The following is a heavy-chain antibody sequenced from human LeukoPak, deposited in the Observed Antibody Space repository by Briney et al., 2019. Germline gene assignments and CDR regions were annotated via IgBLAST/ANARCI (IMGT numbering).Heavy chain of an antibody. V-gene: IGHV1-18*01. Sequence: ASVKVSCKASGYTFTSYGISWVRQAPGQGLEWMGWISTYNGNTNYAQKLQGRVTMTIDTSTSTAYMELKSLRSDDTAVYYCARMGADTIRPDTAMIDYWGQGTLVTVSS. CDR2: ISTYNGNT. CDR3: ARMGADTIRPDTAMIDY. CDR1: GYTFTSYG. D-gene: IGHD5-18*01. J-gene: IGHJ4*02.